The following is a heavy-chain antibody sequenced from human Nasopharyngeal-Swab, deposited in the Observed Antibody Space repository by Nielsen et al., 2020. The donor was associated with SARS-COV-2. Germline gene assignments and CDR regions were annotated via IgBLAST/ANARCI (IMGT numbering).Heavy chain of an antibody. CDR2: IYYSGST. CDR3: AREGAGATGAFDI. V-gene: IGHV4-31*03. D-gene: IGHD1-26*01. CDR1: GGSISSGGYY. Sequence: SETLSLTCTVSGGSISSGGYYWSWIRQHPGKGLEWIGYIYYSGSTYYNPSLKSRVTISVDTSKNQFSLKLSFVTAADTAVYYCAREGAGATGAFDIWGQGTMVTVSS. J-gene: IGHJ3*02.